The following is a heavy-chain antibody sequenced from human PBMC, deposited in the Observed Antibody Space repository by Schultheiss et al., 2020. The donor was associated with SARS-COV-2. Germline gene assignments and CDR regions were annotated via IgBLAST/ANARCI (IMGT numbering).Heavy chain of an antibody. Sequence: GSLRLSCAVYGGSFSGYYWSWIRQPPGKGLEWIGEINHSGSTNYNPSLKSRVTMSVDTSKNQFSLKLSSVTAADTAVYYCARGAKCYDFWSGYYGDYYYYYMDVWGKGTTVTVSS. CDR1: GGSFSGYY. V-gene: IGHV4-34*01. J-gene: IGHJ6*03. CDR2: INHSGST. CDR3: ARGAKCYDFWSGYYGDYYYYYMDV. D-gene: IGHD3-3*01.